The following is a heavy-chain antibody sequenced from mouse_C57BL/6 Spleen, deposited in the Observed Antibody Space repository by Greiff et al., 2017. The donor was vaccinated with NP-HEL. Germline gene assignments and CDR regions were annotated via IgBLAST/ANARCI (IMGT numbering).Heavy chain of an antibody. CDR3: ARSGYDYDY. J-gene: IGHJ2*01. D-gene: IGHD2-4*01. Sequence: VQLQQSGPELVKPGASVKISCKASGYAFSSSWLNWVKQRPGKGLEWIGRIYPGDGDTNYNGKFKGKATLTADKSSSTAYMQLSSLTSEDSAVYLCARSGYDYDYWGQGTTRTVSS. CDR1: GYAFSSSW. V-gene: IGHV1-82*01. CDR2: IYPGDGDT.